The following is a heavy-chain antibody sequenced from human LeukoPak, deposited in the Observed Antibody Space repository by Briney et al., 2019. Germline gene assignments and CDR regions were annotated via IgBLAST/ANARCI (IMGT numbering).Heavy chain of an antibody. CDR1: GFTFDDYA. J-gene: IGHJ4*02. CDR3: AKDSYSNPWYFDY. D-gene: IGHD4-11*01. Sequence: GRSLRLSCAGSGFTFDDYAMHWVRQAPGKGLEWVSGISWNSGSIGYADSVKGRFTISRDNAKNSLYLQMNSLRAEDTALYYCAKDSYSNPWYFDYWGQGTLVTVSS. V-gene: IGHV3-9*01. CDR2: ISWNSGSI.